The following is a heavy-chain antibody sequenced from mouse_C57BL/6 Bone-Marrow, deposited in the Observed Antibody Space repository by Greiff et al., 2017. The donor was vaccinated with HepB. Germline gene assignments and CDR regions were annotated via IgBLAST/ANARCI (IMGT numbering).Heavy chain of an antibody. CDR2: IWRGGST. CDR3: AKAPITTVVGGHYAMDY. CDR1: GFSLTSYG. Sequence: VQLKESGPGLVQPSQSLSITCTVSGFSLTSYGVHWVRQSPGKGLEWLGVIWRGGSTDYNAAFMSRLSITKDNSKSQVFFKMNSLQADDTAIYYCAKAPITTVVGGHYAMDYWGQGTSVTVSS. D-gene: IGHD1-1*01. V-gene: IGHV2-5*01. J-gene: IGHJ4*01.